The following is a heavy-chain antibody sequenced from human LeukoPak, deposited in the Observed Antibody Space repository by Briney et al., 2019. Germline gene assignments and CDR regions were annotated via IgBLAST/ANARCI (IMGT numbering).Heavy chain of an antibody. CDR3: ARVRNYDFWSELFDY. Sequence: ASVKVSCKASGYTFTSYYMHWVRQAPGQGLEWMGIINPSGGSTSYAQKFQGRVTMTRDTSTSTVYMELSSPRSEDTAVYYCARVRNYDFWSELFDYWGQGTLVTVSS. CDR1: GYTFTSYY. V-gene: IGHV1-46*01. CDR2: INPSGGST. J-gene: IGHJ4*02. D-gene: IGHD3-3*01.